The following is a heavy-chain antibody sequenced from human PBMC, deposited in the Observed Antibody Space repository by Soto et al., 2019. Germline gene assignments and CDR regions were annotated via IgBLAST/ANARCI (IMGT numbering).Heavy chain of an antibody. CDR2: INHSGST. D-gene: IGHD3-3*01. CDR1: GGSFSDYY. Sequence: SETLSLTCSVYGGSFSDYYWSWIRQPPGKGLEWIGEINHSGSTNYNPSLKSRVTISVHTSKNQFSLKLSSVTAADTAVYYCARARKGSGSDYYYHYGMDVWGKGATVTVSS. CDR3: ARARKGSGSDYYYHYGMDV. V-gene: IGHV4-34*01. J-gene: IGHJ6*04.